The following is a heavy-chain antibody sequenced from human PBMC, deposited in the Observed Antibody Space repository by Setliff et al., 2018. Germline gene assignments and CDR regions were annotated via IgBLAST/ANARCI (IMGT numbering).Heavy chain of an antibody. CDR2: IYYSGST. CDR3: VRESRSTWYRRDF. Sequence: SETLSLTCTVSGGSISSYYWSWIRQPPGKGLEWIGYIYYSGSTNYNPSLQSRVAISVDTSKNYFSLDVSSVTAADTAVYYCVRESRSTWYRRDFWGQGTLVTVSS. CDR1: GGSISSYY. V-gene: IGHV4-59*12. J-gene: IGHJ4*02. D-gene: IGHD6-13*01.